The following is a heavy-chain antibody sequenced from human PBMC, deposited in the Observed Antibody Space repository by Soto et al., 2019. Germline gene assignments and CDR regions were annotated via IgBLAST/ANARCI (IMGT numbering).Heavy chain of an antibody. CDR1: GFTFSGSA. CDR3: TRLVTAPGYWYFDL. Sequence: GGSLRLSCAASGFTFSGSAMHWVRQASGKGLEWVGRIRSKANSYATAYAASVKGRFTISRDDSKNTAYLQMNSLKTEATAVYYCTRLVTAPGYWYFDLWGRGTLVTVSS. D-gene: IGHD2-2*01. J-gene: IGHJ2*01. V-gene: IGHV3-73*01. CDR2: IRSKANSYAT.